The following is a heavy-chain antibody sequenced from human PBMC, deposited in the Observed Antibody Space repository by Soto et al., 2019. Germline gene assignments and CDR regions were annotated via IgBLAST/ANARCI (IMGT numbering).Heavy chain of an antibody. CDR3: ASSCTVPADIGY. Sequence: QVQLVQSGAEVKKPGASVKVSCKASGYTFTSYAMHWVRQAPGQRLEWMGWINAGNGNTKYSQKFQGRVTITRDTSASTAYMELSSLRSKDTAVYSCASSCTVPADIGYWGQGTLVTVSS. CDR1: GYTFTSYA. J-gene: IGHJ4*02. CDR2: INAGNGNT. D-gene: IGHD2-2*02. V-gene: IGHV1-3*01.